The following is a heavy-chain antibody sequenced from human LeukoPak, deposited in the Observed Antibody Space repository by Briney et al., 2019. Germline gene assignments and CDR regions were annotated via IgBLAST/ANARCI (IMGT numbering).Heavy chain of an antibody. Sequence: GGSLRLSCAASGFTFDDYAMHWVRQAPGKGLEWVSGISWNSGSIGYADSAKGRFTISRDNAKNSLYLQMNSLRAEDTALYYCAKDIGAVAGVFDYWGQGTLVTVSS. J-gene: IGHJ4*02. CDR2: ISWNSGSI. D-gene: IGHD6-19*01. CDR3: AKDIGAVAGVFDY. V-gene: IGHV3-9*01. CDR1: GFTFDDYA.